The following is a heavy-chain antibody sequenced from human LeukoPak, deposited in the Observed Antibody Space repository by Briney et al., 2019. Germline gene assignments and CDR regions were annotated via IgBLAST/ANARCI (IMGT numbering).Heavy chain of an antibody. Sequence: ASVTVSCKASGYTFTDYYIHWVRQTPGQGLEWMGWINPNSGGTNYAQKFQGRVTMTRDTSISTAYMELSSLRSDDTAVYYCARDRADGSYVNYWGQGALVTVFS. J-gene: IGHJ4*02. CDR3: ARDRADGSYVNY. CDR2: INPNSGGT. V-gene: IGHV1-2*02. D-gene: IGHD1-26*01. CDR1: GYTFTDYY.